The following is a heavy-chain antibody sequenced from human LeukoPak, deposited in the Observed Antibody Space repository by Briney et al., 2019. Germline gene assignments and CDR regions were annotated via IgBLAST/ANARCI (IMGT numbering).Heavy chain of an antibody. CDR1: GFTFSSYW. Sequence: HPGGSLRLSCAASGFTFSSYWMSWVRQAPGKGLEWVANIKQDGSEKYYVDSVKGRFTISRDNSKNTLYLQMNSLRAEDTAVYYCAKDLTVRGPTVHYYMDVWGKGTTVTISS. CDR3: AKDLTVRGPTVHYYMDV. CDR2: IKQDGSEK. D-gene: IGHD3-10*01. J-gene: IGHJ6*03. V-gene: IGHV3-7*01.